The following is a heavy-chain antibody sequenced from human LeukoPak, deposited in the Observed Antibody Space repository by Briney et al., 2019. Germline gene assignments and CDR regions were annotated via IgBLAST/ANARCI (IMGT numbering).Heavy chain of an antibody. CDR1: GFTFSNYA. J-gene: IGHJ4*02. CDR3: ARGPNDFWSGYYLFDY. V-gene: IGHV3-23*01. Sequence: GGSLRLSCAASGFTFSNYAMSWVRQAPGKGLEWVSGISGSGISTYYADSVKGRFTISRDNSKNTLYLQMNSLRAEDTAVYYCARGPNDFWSGYYLFDYWGQGTLVTVSS. D-gene: IGHD3-3*01. CDR2: ISGSGIST.